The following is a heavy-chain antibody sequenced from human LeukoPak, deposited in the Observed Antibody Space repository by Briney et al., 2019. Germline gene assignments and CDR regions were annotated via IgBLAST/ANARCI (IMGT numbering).Heavy chain of an antibody. V-gene: IGHV1-18*01. CDR3: VTSSGWYPNDY. D-gene: IGHD6-19*01. Sequence: ASVTVSCKASGYTFTSYGISWVRQAPGQGLEWMGWISAYNGNTNYAQKLQGRVTMTTDTSTSTAYMELRSLRSDDTAAYYCVTSSGWYPNDYWGQGTLVTVSS. CDR1: GYTFTSYG. CDR2: ISAYNGNT. J-gene: IGHJ4*02.